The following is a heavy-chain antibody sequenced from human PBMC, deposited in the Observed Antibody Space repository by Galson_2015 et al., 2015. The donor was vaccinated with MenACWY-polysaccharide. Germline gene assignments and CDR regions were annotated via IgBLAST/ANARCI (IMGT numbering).Heavy chain of an antibody. V-gene: IGHV3-21*01. D-gene: IGHD3-16*01. J-gene: IGHJ3*02. CDR3: GRVAGHFYYYDTGDLKQGPSDM. CDR1: GFSFSSYT. Sequence: SLRLSCAASGFSFSSYTLNWVRQAPGKGLEWVSSFSYSSNSIYYADSVRGRFTISRDNAGNSLYLLMNNLRAEDTAVYYYGRVAGHFYYYDTGDLKQGPSDMWGRGTMVTVSS. CDR2: FSYSSNSI.